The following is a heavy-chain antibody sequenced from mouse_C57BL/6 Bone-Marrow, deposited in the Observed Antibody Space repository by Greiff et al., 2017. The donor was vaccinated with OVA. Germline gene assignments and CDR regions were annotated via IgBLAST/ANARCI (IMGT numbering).Heavy chain of an antibody. V-gene: IGHV5-16*01. CDR2: INYDGSST. D-gene: IGHD1-1*01. Sequence: EVKLVESEGGLVQPGSSMKLSCTASGFTFSAYYMAWVRQVPEKGLEWVANINYDGSSTYYLDSLKSRFIISSDNAKNILYLQMSSLKSEDTATYYCARDGDYGSSHWYFDVWGTGTTVTVSS. CDR1: GFTFSAYY. CDR3: ARDGDYGSSHWYFDV. J-gene: IGHJ1*03.